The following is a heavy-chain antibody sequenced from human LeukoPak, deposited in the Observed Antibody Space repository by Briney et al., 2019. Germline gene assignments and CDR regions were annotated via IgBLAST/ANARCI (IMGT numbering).Heavy chain of an antibody. V-gene: IGHV5-51*01. CDR3: ARHDSGSGWYFDY. J-gene: IGHJ4*02. CDR2: IYLGDSDT. D-gene: IGHD6-19*01. CDR1: GYSFTSNW. Sequence: ESLKISCKGSGYSFTSNWIGWVRQMPGKGLEWMGIIYLGDSDTRYSPSFQGQVTISADKSINTAYLQWSSLKASDTAMYYCARHDSGSGWYFDYWGQGTLVTVSS.